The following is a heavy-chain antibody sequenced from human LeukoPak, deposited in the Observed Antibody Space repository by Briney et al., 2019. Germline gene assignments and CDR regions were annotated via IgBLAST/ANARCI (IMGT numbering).Heavy chain of an antibody. CDR2: IYFSGST. J-gene: IGHJ3*02. CDR1: AGSISSYY. V-gene: IGHV4-59*01. Sequence: SETLSLTCTVSAGSISSYYWSWIRQPPGKGLEWIGYIYFSGSTNSNPSLKSRVTISVDTSKNQFSLKLSSVTAADTAVYYCARMFGGYCSGGSCYKAFDIWGQGTMVTVSS. D-gene: IGHD2-15*01. CDR3: ARMFGGYCSGGSCYKAFDI.